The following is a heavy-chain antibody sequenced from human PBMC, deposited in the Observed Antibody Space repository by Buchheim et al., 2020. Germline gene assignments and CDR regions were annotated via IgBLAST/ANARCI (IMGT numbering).Heavy chain of an antibody. CDR3: VRGFSNWPGIGV. V-gene: IGHV4-34*01. CDR1: GGSFSGYY. J-gene: IGHJ4*02. Sequence: QVQLQQWGAGLLKPSETLSLTCAVYGGSFSGYYWSWIRQPPGKGLEWIGQINHGGRTNYNAYLETRVTISVDTSKNQFSLKVTSVTAADTAIYYCVRGFSNWPGIGVWGRGT. CDR2: INHGGRT. D-gene: IGHD6-13*01.